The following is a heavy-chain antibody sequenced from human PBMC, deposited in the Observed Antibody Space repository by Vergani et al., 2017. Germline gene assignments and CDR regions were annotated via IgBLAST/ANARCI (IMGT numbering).Heavy chain of an antibody. Sequence: QVQLVQSGAEVKKPGASVKVSCKASGSTFTGYYMHWVRQAPGQGLEWMGWINPNSGGTNYAQKFQGWVTMTRATSISTDYMELSRLRSDDTAVYYCARGPVDTAMVKPTGTFDYWGQGTLVTVSS. CDR3: ARGPVDTAMVKPTGTFDY. CDR1: GSTFTGYY. CDR2: INPNSGGT. D-gene: IGHD5-18*01. V-gene: IGHV1-2*04. J-gene: IGHJ4*02.